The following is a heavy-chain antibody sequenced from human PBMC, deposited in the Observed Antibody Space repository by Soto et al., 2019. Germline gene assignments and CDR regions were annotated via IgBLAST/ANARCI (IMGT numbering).Heavy chain of an antibody. CDR2: ISSNGGIK. Sequence: PGGSLRLSCAASGFSFSRFAMHWVRQAPGKGLEYVSAISSNGGIKYYANSVKGRFTISRDNSKNTLYLLMGSLRAEDMAVYYCARESEDWNYGYNDCWGQGTLVTVSS. CDR3: ARESEDWNYGYNDC. CDR1: GFSFSRFA. V-gene: IGHV3-64*01. D-gene: IGHD1-7*01. J-gene: IGHJ4*02.